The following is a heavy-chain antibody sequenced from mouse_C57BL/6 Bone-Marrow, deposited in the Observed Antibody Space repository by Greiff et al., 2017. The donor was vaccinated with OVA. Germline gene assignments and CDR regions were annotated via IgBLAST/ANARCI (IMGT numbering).Heavy chain of an antibody. J-gene: IGHJ3*01. Sequence: QVQLKQPGAELVRPGTSVKLSCNASGYTFTSYWMHWVKQRPGQGLEWIGVIDPSDSYTNYNQKFKGKATLTVDTSSSTAYMQLSSLTSEDSAVDYWARWITTGGDWGQGTLVTVSA. CDR1: GYTFTSYW. CDR3: ARWITTGGD. D-gene: IGHD1-1*01. V-gene: IGHV1-59*01. CDR2: IDPSDSYT.